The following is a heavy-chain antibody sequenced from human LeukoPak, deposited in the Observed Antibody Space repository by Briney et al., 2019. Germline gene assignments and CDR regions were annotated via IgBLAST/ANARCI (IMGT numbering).Heavy chain of an antibody. CDR3: ARDLKWHYFDC. CDR2: IWYDGSNK. V-gene: IGHV3-33*01. CDR1: GLTFSSYG. Sequence: GGSLRLSCATSGLTFSSYGMHWVRQAPGKGLEWVAVIWYDGSNKYYADSVKGRFTISRDNSKNTLYLQMNSLRAEDTAVYYCARDLKWHYFDCWGQGTLVTVSS. D-gene: IGHD2-8*01. J-gene: IGHJ4*02.